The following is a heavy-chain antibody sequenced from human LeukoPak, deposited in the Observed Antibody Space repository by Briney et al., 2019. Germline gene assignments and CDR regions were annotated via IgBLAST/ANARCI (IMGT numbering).Heavy chain of an antibody. V-gene: IGHV4-59*01. CDR1: GGSISSYY. CDR3: ARARSGWSFDY. Sequence: SETLSLTCTVSGGSISSYYWSWIRQPPGKRLEWIGYIYYSGSTNYNPSLQSRVTISADTSKDQFSLRLTSLTAADTAVYYCARARSGWSFDYWGQGTLVTVSS. J-gene: IGHJ4*02. D-gene: IGHD6-19*01. CDR2: IYYSGST.